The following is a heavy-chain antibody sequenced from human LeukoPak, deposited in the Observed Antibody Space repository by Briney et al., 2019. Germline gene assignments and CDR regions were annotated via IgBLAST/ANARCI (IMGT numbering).Heavy chain of an antibody. V-gene: IGHV3-11*01. CDR1: GSTFSDYY. CDR3: ARDGAGIFGVVAAIDY. D-gene: IGHD3-3*01. Sequence: GGSLRLSCAASGSTFSDYYMSWIRQAPGKGLEWVSYISSSGSTIYYADSVKGRFTISRDNAKNSLYLQMNSLRAEDTAVYYCARDGAGIFGVVAAIDYWGQGTLVTVSS. J-gene: IGHJ4*02. CDR2: ISSSGSTI.